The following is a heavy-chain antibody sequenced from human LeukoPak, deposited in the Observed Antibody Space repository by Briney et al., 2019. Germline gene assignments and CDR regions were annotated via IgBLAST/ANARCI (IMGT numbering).Heavy chain of an antibody. CDR2: INQDGSEK. Sequence: PGGSLRLSCAASGFSFSSHWMSWVRQAPGKGLEWVANINQDGSEKQYVDSVKGRFTISRDNAKNSLYLQMNSLRAEDTAVYYCARDLGQYYDTSDNWFDPWGQGTLVTVSS. D-gene: IGHD3-22*01. V-gene: IGHV3-7*01. CDR3: ARDLGQYYDTSDNWFDP. CDR1: GFSFSSHW. J-gene: IGHJ5*02.